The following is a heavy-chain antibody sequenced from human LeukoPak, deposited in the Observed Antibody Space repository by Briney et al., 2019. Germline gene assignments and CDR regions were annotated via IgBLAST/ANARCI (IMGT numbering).Heavy chain of an antibody. CDR3: ARGGNWGDWFDP. J-gene: IGHJ5*02. D-gene: IGHD7-27*01. Sequence: ASVKVSCKASGYTFTGYYMHWVRQAPGQGLEWMGWINPNSGGTNYAQKFQGRVTMTRDTSISIVYMELSRLRSDDTAVYYCARGGNWGDWFDPWGQGTLVTVSS. CDR1: GYTFTGYY. CDR2: INPNSGGT. V-gene: IGHV1-2*02.